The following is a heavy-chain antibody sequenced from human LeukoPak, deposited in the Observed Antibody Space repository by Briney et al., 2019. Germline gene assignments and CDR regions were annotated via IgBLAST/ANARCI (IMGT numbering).Heavy chain of an antibody. CDR3: VREQTIMAAAGLDY. CDR2: ISKDGSIK. CDR1: GFTFSSHA. V-gene: IGHV3-30*01. D-gene: IGHD6-13*01. J-gene: IGHJ4*02. Sequence: PGGSLRLSCAASGFTFSSHAMHWLRQAPGKGLEGVGIISKDGSIKYYADSMKGRLTMSRDNSRNTLYLQMNSLRAEDTSIYYCVREQTIMAAAGLDYWGQGTLVTVSS.